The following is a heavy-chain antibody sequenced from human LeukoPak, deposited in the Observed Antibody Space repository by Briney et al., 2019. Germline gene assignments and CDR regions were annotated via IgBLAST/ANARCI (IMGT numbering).Heavy chain of an antibody. CDR3: AKAQSWELSHPHFDY. V-gene: IGHV3-9*01. D-gene: IGHD1-26*01. J-gene: IGHJ4*02. CDR2: ISWNSGSI. Sequence: PGRSLRLSCAASGFTLDDYAMHWVRQAPGKSLEWVSGISWNSGSIGYADSVKGRFTISRDNAKNSLYLQMNSLRAEDTALYYCAKAQSWELSHPHFDYWGQGTLVTVSS. CDR1: GFTLDDYA.